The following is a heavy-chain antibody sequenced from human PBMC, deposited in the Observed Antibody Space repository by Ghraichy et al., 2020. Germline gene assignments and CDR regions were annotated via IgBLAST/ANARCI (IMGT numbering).Heavy chain of an antibody. CDR2: ISGSGGST. J-gene: IGHJ4*02. CDR1: GFAFSSYA. D-gene: IGHD4-17*01. CDR3: ASPYGDYEDPFDY. V-gene: IGHV3-23*01. Sequence: SCAASGFAFSSYAMSWVRQAPGKGLEWVSAISGSGGSTYYADSVKGRFTISRDNSKNTLYLQMNSLRAEDTAVYYCASPYGDYEDPFDYWGQGTLVTVSS.